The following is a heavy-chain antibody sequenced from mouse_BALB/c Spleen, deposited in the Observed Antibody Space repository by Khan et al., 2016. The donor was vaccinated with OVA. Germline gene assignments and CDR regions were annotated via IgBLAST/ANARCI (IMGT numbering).Heavy chain of an antibody. J-gene: IGHJ4*01. V-gene: IGHV5-17*02. CDR1: GFTLSSFG. CDR3: ARRRIYDGYYGGAMDY. D-gene: IGHD2-3*01. Sequence: EVELVESGGGLVQPGGSRKLSCAASGFTLSSFGMHWVRQAPEKGLEWVAYISSGSNTIYYADTVKGRFTISRDNPQNPLFLQMTSLRSEDTAMYYCARRRIYDGYYGGAMDYWGQGTSVTVSS. CDR2: ISSGSNTI.